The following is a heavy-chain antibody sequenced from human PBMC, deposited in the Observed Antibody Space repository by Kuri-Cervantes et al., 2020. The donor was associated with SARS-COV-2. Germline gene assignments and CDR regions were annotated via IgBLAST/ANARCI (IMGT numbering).Heavy chain of an antibody. V-gene: IGHV3-21*04. D-gene: IGHD3-16*01. CDR1: GFTFSSYS. J-gene: IGHJ6*02. CDR2: ISSSSSYI. Sequence: GGSLRLSCAASGFTFSSYSMNWVRQAPGKGLEWVSSISSSSSYIYYADSVKGRFTIFRDNSKNTLYLQMNSLRAEDTAVYYCAKLREEAGYYYGMDVWGQGTTVTVSS. CDR3: AKLREEAGYYYGMDV.